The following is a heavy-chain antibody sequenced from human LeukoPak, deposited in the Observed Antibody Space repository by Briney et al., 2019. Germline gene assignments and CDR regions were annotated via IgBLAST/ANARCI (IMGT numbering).Heavy chain of an antibody. D-gene: IGHD3-3*01. CDR2: ISYDGSNK. CDR1: GFTFSSYS. Sequence: GGSLRLSCAASGFTFSSYSMNWVRQAPGKGLEWVAVISYDGSNKYYADSVKGRFTISRDNSKNTLYLQMNSLRAEDTAVYYCAREGFTIFGVVNYYYYGMDVWGQGTTVTVSS. CDR3: AREGFTIFGVVNYYYYGMDV. V-gene: IGHV3-30*03. J-gene: IGHJ6*02.